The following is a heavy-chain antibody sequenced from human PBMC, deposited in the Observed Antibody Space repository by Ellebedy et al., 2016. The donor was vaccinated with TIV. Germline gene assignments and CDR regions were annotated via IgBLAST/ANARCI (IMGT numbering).Heavy chain of an antibody. J-gene: IGHJ2*01. CDR3: AREESNRYFDL. Sequence: ASVKVSXXASGYTFTSYYMHWVRQAPGQGLEWMGIINPSGGSTSYAQKFQGRVTMTRDTSTSTVYMELSSLRSEDTAVYYCAREESNRYFDLWGRGTLVTVSS. D-gene: IGHD3-10*01. CDR1: GYTFTSYY. CDR2: INPSGGST. V-gene: IGHV1-46*01.